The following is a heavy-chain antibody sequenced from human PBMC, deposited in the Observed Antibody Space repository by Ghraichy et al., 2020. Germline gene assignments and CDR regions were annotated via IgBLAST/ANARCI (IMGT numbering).Heavy chain of an antibody. J-gene: IGHJ6*02. Sequence: ASVKVSCKASGYIFTGYYVHWVRQAPGQGLEWMGWTNPNSGDTNYPQKFQGRVNMTSDTSITTAYMELSRLKSDDLAVYYCARALGDYYGMDVWGQGTTVTVSS. D-gene: IGHD7-27*01. CDR1: GYIFTGYY. CDR3: ARALGDYYGMDV. V-gene: IGHV1-2*02. CDR2: TNPNSGDT.